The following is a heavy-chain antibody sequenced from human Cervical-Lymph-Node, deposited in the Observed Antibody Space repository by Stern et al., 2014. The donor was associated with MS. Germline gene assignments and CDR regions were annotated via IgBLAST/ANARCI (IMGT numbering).Heavy chain of an antibody. Sequence: VQLVESGAEVKKPGSSVKVSCKASGDTFSSYALNWVLQVPVQGLEWMGGITPVFGTTNYAQKCQGRVTITADKSTNTAYMELMTLRSEDTAVYYCARGGGLVGYFDYWGQGTLVSVSS. V-gene: IGHV1-69*06. CDR1: GDTFSSYA. CDR2: ITPVFGTT. D-gene: IGHD1-26*01. J-gene: IGHJ4*02. CDR3: ARGGGLVGYFDY.